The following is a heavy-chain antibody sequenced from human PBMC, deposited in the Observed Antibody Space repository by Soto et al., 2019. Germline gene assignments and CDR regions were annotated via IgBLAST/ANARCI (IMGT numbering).Heavy chain of an antibody. CDR1: GFTFDDYA. D-gene: IGHD2-15*01. Sequence: EVQLVESGGGLVQPSRSLRLSCVASGFTFDDYAMHWVRQAPGKGLEWVSGVSWSSRSIGYADSVKGRFTISRDNAQNSLYLQMNSLRAEDTAFYYCATEGGYWGQGTLVTVSS. J-gene: IGHJ4*02. CDR3: ATEGGY. CDR2: VSWSSRSI. V-gene: IGHV3-9*01.